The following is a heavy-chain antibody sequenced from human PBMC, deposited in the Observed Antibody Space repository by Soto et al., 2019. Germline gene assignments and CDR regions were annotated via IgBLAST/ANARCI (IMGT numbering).Heavy chain of an antibody. J-gene: IGHJ5*02. D-gene: IGHD3-3*01. Sequence: QVQLVQSGAEVKKPGASVKVSCKASGYTFTSYDINWVRQATGQGLEWMGWMNPNSGNTGYAQKFQGRVTMTRNTSISTAYMELSSLRSEETAVYYCARWALHYDFWSGYSPNWFDPWGQGTLVTVSS. CDR2: MNPNSGNT. CDR3: ARWALHYDFWSGYSPNWFDP. V-gene: IGHV1-8*01. CDR1: GYTFTSYD.